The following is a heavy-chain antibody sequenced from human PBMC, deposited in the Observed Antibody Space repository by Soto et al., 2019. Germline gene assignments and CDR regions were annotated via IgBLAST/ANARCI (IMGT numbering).Heavy chain of an antibody. CDR3: ARDPRVQLLQDTYYGLDV. CDR1: GFTFSSYS. D-gene: IGHD2-2*01. J-gene: IGHJ6*02. V-gene: IGHV3-21*01. CDR2: ISGSSSFI. Sequence: PGGSLRLSCAASGFTFSSYSMNWVRQAPGKGLEWVASISGSSSFIYYGDSVRGRFTISRDNAKNSLHLQMDGLRAEDTAVYYCARDPRVQLLQDTYYGLDVWGQGTTVTVSS.